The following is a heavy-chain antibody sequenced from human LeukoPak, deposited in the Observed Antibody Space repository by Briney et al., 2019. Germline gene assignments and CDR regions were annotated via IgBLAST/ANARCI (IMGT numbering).Heavy chain of an antibody. D-gene: IGHD7-27*01. V-gene: IGHV4-59*01. J-gene: IGHJ4*02. CDR1: GVSINYYY. CDR2: IYYSGGT. CDR3: ARETPGAGHFDY. Sequence: SETLSLTRTVSGVSINYYYWMWIRQPPGKGLEWIGYIYYSGGTHYNPSLKSRVTMLVDTSKNQFSLKLTAVTAADTAVYYCARETPGAGHFDYWGQGSLVTVSS.